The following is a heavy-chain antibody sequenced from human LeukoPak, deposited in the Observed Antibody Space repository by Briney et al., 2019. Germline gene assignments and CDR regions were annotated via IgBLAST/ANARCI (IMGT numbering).Heavy chain of an antibody. CDR2: INPNSGAT. J-gene: IGHJ1*01. CDR1: GYTFIAYY. Sequence: GASVKVSCKASGYTFIAYYMFWVRQAPGHGLEWMGWINPNSGATDHAQKFQGRVTMTRDTSINTSYMELTGLRSDDTAVYYCARDGYCSGTSCPFQHWGQGTLVTVSS. V-gene: IGHV1-2*02. D-gene: IGHD2-2*03. CDR3: ARDGYCSGTSCPFQH.